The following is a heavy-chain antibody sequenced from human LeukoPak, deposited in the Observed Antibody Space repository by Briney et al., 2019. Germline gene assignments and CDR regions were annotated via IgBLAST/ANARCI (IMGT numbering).Heavy chain of an antibody. CDR3: ATLDSYYDTSGRPLLPD. CDR2: FNREDDAP. Sequence: PEASVKVSCKVSGYSVNELSMHWVRQAPGLGLEGMGGFNREDDAPVYAQQFQGRVTMTEDTSTDTAYMELSSLRSEDTALYYCATLDSYYDTSGRPLLPDWGQGTLVTVSS. CDR1: GYSVNELS. D-gene: IGHD3-22*01. J-gene: IGHJ4*02. V-gene: IGHV1-24*01.